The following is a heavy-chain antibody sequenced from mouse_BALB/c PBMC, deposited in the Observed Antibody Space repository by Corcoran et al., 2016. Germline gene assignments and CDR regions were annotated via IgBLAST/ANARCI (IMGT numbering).Heavy chain of an antibody. D-gene: IGHD1-1*01. J-gene: IGHJ2*01. V-gene: IGHV14-3*02. CDR1: GFNIKDTY. Sequence: EVQLQQSGAELVKPGASVKLSCTASGFNIKDTYVHWVKQRPEQGLEWIGRIDPANGNTKYDPKFQGKATITADTSSNTAYLQLSSLTSEDTAVYYCATTVDYWGQGTTLTVSS. CDR3: ATTVDY. CDR2: IDPANGNT.